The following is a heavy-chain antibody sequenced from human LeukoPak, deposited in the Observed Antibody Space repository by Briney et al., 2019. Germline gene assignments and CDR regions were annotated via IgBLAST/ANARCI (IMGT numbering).Heavy chain of an antibody. CDR1: GFTFSSYS. V-gene: IGHV3-21*01. CDR2: ISSSSSYI. D-gene: IGHD3-10*01. CDR3: ARVMVRGLPRGTFNY. J-gene: IGHJ4*02. Sequence: PGGSLRLSCAASGFTFSSYSMNWVRQAPGKGLEWVSSISSSSSYIYYADSVKGRFTISRDNAKNSLYLQMNSLKAEDTAVYYCARVMVRGLPRGTFNYWGQGTLVTVSS.